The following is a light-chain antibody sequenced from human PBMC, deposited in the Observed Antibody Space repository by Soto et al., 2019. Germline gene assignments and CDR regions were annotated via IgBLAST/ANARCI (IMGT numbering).Light chain of an antibody. J-gene: IGKJ1*01. CDR3: QHRSSWPQT. CDR2: DAF. V-gene: IGKV3-11*01. CDR1: QSVNSY. Sequence: EIVLTQSPATLSLSPGERATLSCRASQSVNSYLAWYQQKAGQAPRLVIYDAFNRATGIPARFSGSGSGTDFTLTISSLEPEDFAVYYCQHRSSWPQTFGQGTKVEIK.